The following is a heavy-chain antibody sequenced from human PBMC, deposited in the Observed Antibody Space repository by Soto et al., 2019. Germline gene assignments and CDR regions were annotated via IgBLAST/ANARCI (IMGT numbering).Heavy chain of an antibody. J-gene: IGHJ5*01. CDR2: IKSGGPT. V-gene: IGHV3-15*01. CDR1: GLIFRDAW. D-gene: IGHD3-3*01. Sequence: EVNLVESGGGLVKPGGSLRLSCTASGLIFRDAWMSWVRQAPGKGREWVGRIKSGGPTDNAAPVKGRFTISRDDSKNTVYLQMNSLKTDDPAVYFCPWSGTNWFASWGQGTLVTVSS. CDR3: PWSGTNWFAS.